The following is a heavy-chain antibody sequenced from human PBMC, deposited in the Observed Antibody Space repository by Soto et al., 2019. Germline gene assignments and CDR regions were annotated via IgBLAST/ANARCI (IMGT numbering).Heavy chain of an antibody. CDR1: GGSISSYY. J-gene: IGHJ5*02. V-gene: IGHV4-59*08. D-gene: IGHD3-3*01. CDR3: ARHVEVFYEGAWFDP. Sequence: SETLSLTCTVSGGSISSYYWSWIRQPPGKGLEWIGYIYYSGSTNYNPSLKSRVTISVDTSKNQFSLKLSSVTAADTAVYYCARHVEVFYEGAWFDPWGQGTLVTVSS. CDR2: IYYSGST.